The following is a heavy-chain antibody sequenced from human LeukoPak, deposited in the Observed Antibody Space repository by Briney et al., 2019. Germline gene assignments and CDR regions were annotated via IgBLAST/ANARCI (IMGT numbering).Heavy chain of an antibody. CDR2: IIPIFGTA. CDR3: ARDPTPRGYSGYDPGASWDYYYYYMDV. D-gene: IGHD5-12*01. CDR1: GGTFSSYA. J-gene: IGHJ6*03. Sequence: ASVKVSCKASGGTFSSYAISWVRQAPGQGLEWMGGIIPIFGTANYAQKFQGRVTITADESTSTAYMELSSLRSEDTAVYYCARDPTPRGYSGYDPGASWDYYYYYMDVWGKGTTVTISS. V-gene: IGHV1-69*13.